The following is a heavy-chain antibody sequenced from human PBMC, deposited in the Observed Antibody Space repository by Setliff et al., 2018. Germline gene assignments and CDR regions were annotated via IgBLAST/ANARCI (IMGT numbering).Heavy chain of an antibody. D-gene: IGHD2-2*01. CDR3: ARGIIAYASWAPNKHAYYYYMDV. J-gene: IGHJ6*03. V-gene: IGHV1-46*01. Sequence: ASVKVSCKASGYTFTSYGFSWVRQAPGQGLEWMGLINPSGESTVYAEKFQGRVSMTRDTSTNTVYMDLESLKSGDTAIYYCARGIIAYASWAPNKHAYYYYMDVWGNGTTVTVSS. CDR1: GYTFTSYG. CDR2: INPSGEST.